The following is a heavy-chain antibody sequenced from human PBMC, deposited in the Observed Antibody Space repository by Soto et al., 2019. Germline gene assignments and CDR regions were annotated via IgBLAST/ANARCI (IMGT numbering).Heavy chain of an antibody. D-gene: IGHD6-19*01. V-gene: IGHV5-10-1*01. Sequence: GESLKISCKGSGYSFTSYWISWVRQMPWKGLEWMGRIDPSDSYTNYSPSFQGHVTISADKSISTAYLQWSSLKASDTAMYYCARISDSSGPPDYYYYGMDVWGQGTTVTVSS. CDR3: ARISDSSGPPDYYYYGMDV. CDR2: IDPSDSYT. J-gene: IGHJ6*02. CDR1: GYSFTSYW.